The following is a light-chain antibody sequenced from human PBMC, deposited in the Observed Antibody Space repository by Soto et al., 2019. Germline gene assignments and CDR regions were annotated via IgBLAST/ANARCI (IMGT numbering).Light chain of an antibody. CDR2: DNN. Sequence: QSVLTQPPSVSAAPGQKVTISCSGRSSNIGNNYVSWYQQFPGTAPKVFIYDNNKRPSGIPDRFSGSKSGTSATLDITGLRTEDEADYCCVTWDSSLRAYVFGIRTKVTVL. CDR3: VTWDSSLRAYV. CDR1: SSNIGNNY. V-gene: IGLV1-51*01. J-gene: IGLJ1*01.